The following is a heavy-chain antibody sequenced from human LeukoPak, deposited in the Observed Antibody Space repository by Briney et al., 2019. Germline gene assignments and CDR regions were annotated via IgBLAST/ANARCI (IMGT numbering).Heavy chain of an antibody. J-gene: IGHJ4*02. V-gene: IGHV1-2*02. D-gene: IGHD6-6*01. CDR3: AAVNSSSALTTLDY. Sequence: ASVNVSCKASGYTFTGYYIHWVRQAPGQGLEWMGWINPNNGATNYAQKFQGRVTMTRDTSISTAYMELSSLRSEDTAVYYCAAVNSSSALTTLDYWGQGTLVTVSS. CDR1: GYTFTGYY. CDR2: INPNNGAT.